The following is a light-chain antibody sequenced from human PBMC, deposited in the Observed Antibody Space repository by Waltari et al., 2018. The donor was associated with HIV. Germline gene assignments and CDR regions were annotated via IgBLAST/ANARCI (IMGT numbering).Light chain of an antibody. V-gene: IGLV3-27*01. CDR2: KDS. CDR3: YSAADNNLRV. Sequence: SSELTQPSSASVSPGQTARITCSGAVLAKKYARWFQQKPGQAPVLVIYKDSERPSGIPERFSGSSSGTTVTLTISGAQVEDEADYYCYSAADNNLRVFGGGTKLTVL. CDR1: VLAKKY. J-gene: IGLJ3*02.